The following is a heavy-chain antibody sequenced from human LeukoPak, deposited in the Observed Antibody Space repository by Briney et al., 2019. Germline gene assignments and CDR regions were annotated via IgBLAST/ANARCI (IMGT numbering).Heavy chain of an antibody. V-gene: IGHV3-23*01. CDR3: AKSLLTTATGSGRAFDI. CDR1: GFTFTTYA. CDR2: ISNSGGST. Sequence: GGSLRLSCAVSGFTFTTYAMSWVRQAPGKGLEWISAISNSGGSTYYADSVRGRFTISRDNSKNTLFLQMNSLRGEDTAVYYCAKSLLTTATGSGRAFDIWGQGTMVTVSS. J-gene: IGHJ3*02. D-gene: IGHD1-14*01.